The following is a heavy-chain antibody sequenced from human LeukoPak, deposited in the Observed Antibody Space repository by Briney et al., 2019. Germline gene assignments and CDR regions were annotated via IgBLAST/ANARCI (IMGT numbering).Heavy chain of an antibody. V-gene: IGHV3-23*01. CDR2: MKGTGET. D-gene: IGHD1-14*01. CDR1: GLSFTTFA. Sequence: GGSLRLSCAASGLSFTTFAMSWVRQGPARGLEWVSSMKGTGETFYADSVKGRFTLSRDSSRNSVHLQLNNLRVEDTAIYYCARASWVSTTDAVRWGQGTLVTVSS. J-gene: IGHJ4*02. CDR3: ARASWVSTTDAVR.